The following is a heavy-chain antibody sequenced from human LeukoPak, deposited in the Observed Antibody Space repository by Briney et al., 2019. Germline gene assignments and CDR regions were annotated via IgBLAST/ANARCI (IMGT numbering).Heavy chain of an antibody. CDR3: ARENDQGFDY. Sequence: PGVSLRLSCAASGFTFSNYAMNWVRQAPGKGLERVSSFGTRSSSIYYARSVTGRFIVSRDNAKNSLFLQMNSLRAEDTAVYYCARENDQGFDYWGQGILVTVSS. J-gene: IGHJ4*02. CDR2: FGTRSSSI. CDR1: GFTFSNYA. V-gene: IGHV3-21*01. D-gene: IGHD3-16*01.